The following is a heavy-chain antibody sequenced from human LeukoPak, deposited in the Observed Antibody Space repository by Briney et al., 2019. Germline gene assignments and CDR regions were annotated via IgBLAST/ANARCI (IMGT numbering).Heavy chain of an antibody. J-gene: IGHJ4*02. V-gene: IGHV4-39*01. CDR3: ARLPDY. CDR2: IYYSGST. Sequence: SSETLSLTRTVSGGSISSSSYYWGWIRQPPGKGLEWIGGIYYSGSTYYNPSLKSRVTISVDTSKNQFSLKLSSVTAADTAVYYCARLPDYWGQGTLVTVSS. CDR1: GGSISSSSYY.